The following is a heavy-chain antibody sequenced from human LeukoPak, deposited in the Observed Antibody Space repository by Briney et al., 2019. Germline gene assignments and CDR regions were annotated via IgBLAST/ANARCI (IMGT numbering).Heavy chain of an antibody. CDR2: IYYSGST. Sequence: PSETLSLTCTVSGGSISSGGYYWSWIRQHPGKGLEWIGYIYYSGSTYYNPSLKSRVTISVDTSKNQFSLKLSSVTAADTAVYYCARADRYSGYDFRGGSFDYWGQGTLVTVSS. J-gene: IGHJ4*02. CDR3: ARADRYSGYDFRGGSFDY. D-gene: IGHD5-12*01. CDR1: GGSISSGGYY. V-gene: IGHV4-31*03.